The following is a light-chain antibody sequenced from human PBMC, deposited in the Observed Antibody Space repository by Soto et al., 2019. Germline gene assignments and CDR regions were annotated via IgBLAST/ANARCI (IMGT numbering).Light chain of an antibody. J-gene: IGKJ4*01. Sequence: TQSPATLTVYPGDRATLSCRASQSISTNLAWYQQKPGQAPRLLIYDASTRATGIPARFSGSGSGTEFTLTISSLLSEDFAVYSCQQYNNWPLTFGGGTKVDIK. CDR2: DAS. V-gene: IGKV3D-15*01. CDR1: QSISTN. CDR3: QQYNNWPLT.